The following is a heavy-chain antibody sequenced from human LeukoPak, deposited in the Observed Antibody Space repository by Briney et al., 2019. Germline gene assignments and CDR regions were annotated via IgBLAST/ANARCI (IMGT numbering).Heavy chain of an antibody. V-gene: IGHV4-4*07. J-gene: IGHJ6*02. Sequence: NPSETLSLTCTVSGGSISSYYWSWIRQPAGKGLEWIGRIYTSGSTNYNPSLKSRVTMSVDTSKNQFSLKLSSVTAADTAVYCCARDGVFASRYYYYGMDVWGQGTTVTVSS. CDR2: IYTSGST. D-gene: IGHD6-13*01. CDR1: GGSISSYY. CDR3: ARDGVFASRYYYYGMDV.